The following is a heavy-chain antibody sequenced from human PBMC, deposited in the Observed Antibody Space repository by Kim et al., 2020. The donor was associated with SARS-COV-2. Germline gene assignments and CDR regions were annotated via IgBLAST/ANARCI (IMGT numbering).Heavy chain of an antibody. Sequence: GGSLRLSCAASGFTFSDYYMSWIRQAPGKGLEWVSYISSSSSYTNYADSVKGRFTISRDNAKNSLYLQMNSLRAEDTAVYYCARTFDSSGYPYYYYYGMDIWGQGTTVTVSA. J-gene: IGHJ6*01. V-gene: IGHV3-11*03. CDR3: ARTFDSSGYPYYYYYGMDI. CDR2: ISSSSSYT. D-gene: IGHD3-22*01. CDR1: GFTFSDYY.